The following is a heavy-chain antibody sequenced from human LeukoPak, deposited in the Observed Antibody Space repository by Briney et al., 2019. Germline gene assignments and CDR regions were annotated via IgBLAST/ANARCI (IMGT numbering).Heavy chain of an antibody. J-gene: IGHJ4*02. V-gene: IGHV4-59*01. D-gene: IGHD3-22*01. CDR3: ARGDDSSGYYTFDY. CDR2: IYYSGST. Sequence: SETLSLTCTVSGGSISSYYWSWIRQPPGKGLEWIGYIYYSGSTNYNPSLKSRVTISVDTSKNQFSLKLSSVTAADTAVYYCARGDDSSGYYTFDYWGQGTLVSVSS. CDR1: GGSISSYY.